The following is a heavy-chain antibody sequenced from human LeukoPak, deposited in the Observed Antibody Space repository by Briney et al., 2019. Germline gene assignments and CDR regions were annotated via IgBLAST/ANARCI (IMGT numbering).Heavy chain of an antibody. CDR2: IHFSGTI. J-gene: IGHJ4*02. Sequence: SETLSLTCTVSGASISGTDYYWTWTRHHPGEGLEWLGFIHFSGTIYYNPSLRGRLIISADTAKNQMSLKLSSMTAADTAVYYCAAGGDTAKGGKYWGKGTQVTVSS. V-gene: IGHV4-31*03. CDR1: GASISGTDYY. D-gene: IGHD5-18*01. CDR3: AAGGDTAKGGKY.